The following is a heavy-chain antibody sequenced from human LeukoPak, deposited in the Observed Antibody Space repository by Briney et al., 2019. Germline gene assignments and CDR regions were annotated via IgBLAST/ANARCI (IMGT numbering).Heavy chain of an antibody. CDR3: ASLRRIVGATSDY. CDR1: GFIFSSYW. J-gene: IGHJ4*02. Sequence: PGGSLRLSCAASGFIFSSYWMSWVRQAPGKGLEWVANIKQDGSEKYYVDSVKGRFTISRDNAKNSLYLQMNSLRAEDTAVYYCASLRRIVGATSDYWGQGILVTVSS. V-gene: IGHV3-7*02. D-gene: IGHD1-26*01. CDR2: IKQDGSEK.